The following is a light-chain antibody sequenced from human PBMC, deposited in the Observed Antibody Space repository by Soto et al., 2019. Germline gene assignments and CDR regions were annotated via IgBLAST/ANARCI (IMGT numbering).Light chain of an antibody. CDR2: TAS. V-gene: IGKV1-5*03. J-gene: IGKJ1*01. Sequence: IRMSQSPSAVSAAVADRVTIPCRASQSISSWLAWYQQKPGKAPKLLIYTASSLESGVPSRFSGSGSGTEFTLTISSLQPDDFATYYCQQCNSYSRTFGQGTKVDI. CDR3: QQCNSYSRT. CDR1: QSISSW.